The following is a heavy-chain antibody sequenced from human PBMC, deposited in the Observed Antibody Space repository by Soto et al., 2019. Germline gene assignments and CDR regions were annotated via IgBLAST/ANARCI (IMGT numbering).Heavy chain of an antibody. CDR3: AKDTATTLDDAFDI. V-gene: IGHV3-9*01. Sequence: GGSLRLSCAASGFTFDDYAMHWVRQAPWKGLEWVSGISWNSGSIGYADSVKGRFTISRDNAKNSLYLQMNSLRAEDTALYYCAKDTATTLDDAFDIWGQGTMVTVSS. J-gene: IGHJ3*02. D-gene: IGHD1-26*01. CDR1: GFTFDDYA. CDR2: ISWNSGSI.